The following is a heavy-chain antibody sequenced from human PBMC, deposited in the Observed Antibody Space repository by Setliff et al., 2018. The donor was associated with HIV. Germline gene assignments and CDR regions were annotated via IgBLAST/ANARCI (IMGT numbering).Heavy chain of an antibody. CDR2: INHSGST. Sequence: SETLSLTCAVYGGSFSGHYWSWIRQPPGKGPEWIGEINHSGSTNYNPSLKSRVTIAVDTSKNQFSLKPSFVTAADTAVYYCAMVIGWNDAGDYWGRGTLVTVSS. J-gene: IGHJ4*02. CDR3: AMVIGWNDAGDY. V-gene: IGHV4-34*01. D-gene: IGHD1-1*01. CDR1: GGSFSGHY.